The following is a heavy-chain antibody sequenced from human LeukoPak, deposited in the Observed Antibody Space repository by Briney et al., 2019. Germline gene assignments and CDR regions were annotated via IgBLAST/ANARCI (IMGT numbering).Heavy chain of an antibody. CDR2: IIPIFGTA. CDR3: ATDRGYSSSWYFDY. J-gene: IGHJ4*02. D-gene: IGHD6-13*01. CDR1: GGTFSSYA. V-gene: IGHV1-69*13. Sequence: SVKVSCKASGGTFSSYAISWVGQAPGQGLGWMGGIIPIFGTANYAQKFQGRVTITADESTSTDYMELSSLRSEDTAVYYCATDRGYSSSWYFDYWGQGTLVTVSS.